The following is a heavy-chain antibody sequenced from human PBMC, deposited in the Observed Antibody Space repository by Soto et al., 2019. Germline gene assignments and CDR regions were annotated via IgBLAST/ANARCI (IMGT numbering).Heavy chain of an antibody. CDR1: GGTFSSHA. V-gene: IGHV1-69*01. CDR3: ARGATHGSSWYFWFDP. D-gene: IGHD6-13*01. J-gene: IGHJ5*02. Sequence: QVQLVQSGAEVKKPGSSVRVSCKASGGTFSSHAFTWVRQAPGQGLEWMGGIIPMFGTTNYAQKFKGRVTITADESTSTAYMELSSLRAEDAAVYYCARGATHGSSWYFWFDPWGQGTLVTVSS. CDR2: IIPMFGTT.